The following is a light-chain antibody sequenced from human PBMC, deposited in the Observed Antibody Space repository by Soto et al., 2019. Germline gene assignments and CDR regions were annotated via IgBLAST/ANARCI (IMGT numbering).Light chain of an antibody. Sequence: LTQSPGTLSLSPGERATLSCRASQSVSSSYLVWYQQRPGLAARLLMYDASRRAAGILDTLSGSGSGRVLILTISRLEPEDYAVYYYWQYDSSNPYTFGQGTKVDIK. V-gene: IGKV3D-20*01. CDR2: DAS. CDR3: WQYDSSNPYT. J-gene: IGKJ2*01. CDR1: QSVSSSY.